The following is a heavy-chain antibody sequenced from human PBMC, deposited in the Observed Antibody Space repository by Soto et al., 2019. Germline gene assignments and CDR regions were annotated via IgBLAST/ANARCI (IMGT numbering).Heavy chain of an antibody. Sequence: PGESLKISCKGSGYSFTSYWISWVRQMPGKGLEWMGRIDPSDSYTNYSPSFQGHVTISADKSISTAYLQWSSLKASDTAMYYCARLYDSSGYYYYYGMDVWGQGTTVTVSS. J-gene: IGHJ6*02. CDR2: IDPSDSYT. V-gene: IGHV5-10-1*01. CDR3: ARLYDSSGYYYYYGMDV. D-gene: IGHD3-22*01. CDR1: GYSFTSYW.